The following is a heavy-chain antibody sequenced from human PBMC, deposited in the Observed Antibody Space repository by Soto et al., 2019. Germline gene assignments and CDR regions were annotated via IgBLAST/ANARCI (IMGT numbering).Heavy chain of an antibody. CDR2: IDRDGSST. V-gene: IGHV3-74*01. Sequence: GGSLRLSCAASGFTFSDYWMNWVRQAPGKGLVWVSRIDRDGSSTSYADSVKGRFTISRDNAKNSLYLQMNSLRAEDTAVYYCARDLVMITFGASAYFDYWGQGTLVTVSS. CDR3: ARDLVMITFGASAYFDY. J-gene: IGHJ4*02. D-gene: IGHD3-16*01. CDR1: GFTFSDYW.